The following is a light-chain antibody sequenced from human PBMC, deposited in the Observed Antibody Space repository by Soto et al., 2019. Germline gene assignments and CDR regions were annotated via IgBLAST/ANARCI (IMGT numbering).Light chain of an antibody. J-gene: IGLJ2*01. V-gene: IGLV3-1*01. CDR1: KLGNKY. Sequence: YELTQPPSVSVSPGQTASITCSGDKLGNKYACWYQQKPGQSPVLVIYQDTKRPSGIPERFSGSNSGNTATLTISGTQAIDEADYYCQAWDSSTAVVFGGGTKVTVL. CDR2: QDT. CDR3: QAWDSSTAVV.